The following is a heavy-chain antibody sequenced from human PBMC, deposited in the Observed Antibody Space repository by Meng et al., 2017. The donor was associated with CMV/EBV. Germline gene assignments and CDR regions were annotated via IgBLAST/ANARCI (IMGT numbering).Heavy chain of an antibody. CDR3: ARVGVRLGPFDY. CDR2: INPNSGGT. CDR1: GYTFTSYY. D-gene: IGHD1-26*01. Sequence: QGQLGQPGAEVKKPGASVKVSCKASGYTFTSYYMHWVRQAPGQGLEWMGWINPNSGGTNYAQKFQGRVTMTRDTSISTAYMELSRLRSDDTAVYYCARVGVRLGPFDYWGQGTLVTVSS. V-gene: IGHV1-2*02. J-gene: IGHJ4*02.